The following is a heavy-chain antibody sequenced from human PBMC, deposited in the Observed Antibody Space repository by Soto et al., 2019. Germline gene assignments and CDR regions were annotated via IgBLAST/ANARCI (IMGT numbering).Heavy chain of an antibody. D-gene: IGHD3-10*01. CDR2: ISAYNGNT. CDR3: TREGSAPYYYYGMDA. Sequence: ASVKVSCKASGYTFTNYAMQWVRQAPGQGLEWMGWISAYNGNTNYAQKLQGRVTMTTDTSTSTAYMELRSLRSDDTAIYYCTREGSAPYYYYGMDAWGQGTTVTVSS. J-gene: IGHJ6*02. CDR1: GYTFTNYA. V-gene: IGHV1-18*01.